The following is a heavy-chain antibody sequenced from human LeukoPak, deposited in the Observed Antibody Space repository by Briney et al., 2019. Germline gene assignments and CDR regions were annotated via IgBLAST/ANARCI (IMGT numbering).Heavy chain of an antibody. CDR3: ARGGYYYGSGSYYNPLYYFDY. CDR2: IWYDGSNK. D-gene: IGHD3-10*01. V-gene: IGHV3-33*08. CDR1: GFTLSRYA. J-gene: IGHJ4*02. Sequence: GGSLRLSCAASGFTLSRYAMHWVRQAPGKGPEWVAVIWYDGSNKYYADSVKGRFTISRDNSKNTLYLQMNSLRAEDTAVYYCARGGYYYGSGSYYNPLYYFDYWGQGTLVTVSS.